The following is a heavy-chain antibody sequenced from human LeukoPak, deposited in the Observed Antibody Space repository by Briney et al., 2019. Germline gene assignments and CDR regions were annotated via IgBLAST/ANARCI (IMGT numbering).Heavy chain of an antibody. CDR1: GGSISSSSYY. J-gene: IGHJ6*03. CDR2: IYYSGST. V-gene: IGHV4-39*07. Sequence: SETLSLTCTVSGGSISSSSYYWGWIRQPPGKGLEWIGSIYYSGSTYYNPSLKSRVTISVDTSKNQFSLKLSSVTAADTAVYYCASVVVPAAMSYYYYMDVWGKGTTVTVSS. D-gene: IGHD2-2*01. CDR3: ASVVVPAAMSYYYYMDV.